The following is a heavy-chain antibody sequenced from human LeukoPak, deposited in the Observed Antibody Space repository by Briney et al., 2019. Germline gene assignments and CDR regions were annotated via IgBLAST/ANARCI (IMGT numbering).Heavy chain of an antibody. Sequence: PGRSLRLSCAASGFTFSSYAMYWVRQAPGKGLEWVAVISYDGSDKFYAVSVKGRFTISRDSSKNTLYLQMNSLRPEDTAVYYCARARPSMWIDYWGQGTLVTVSS. V-gene: IGHV3-30*04. CDR2: ISYDGSDK. CDR3: ARARPSMWIDY. D-gene: IGHD5-12*01. CDR1: GFTFSSYA. J-gene: IGHJ4*02.